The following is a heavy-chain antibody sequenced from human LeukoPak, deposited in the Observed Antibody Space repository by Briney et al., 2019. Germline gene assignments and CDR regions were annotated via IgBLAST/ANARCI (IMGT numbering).Heavy chain of an antibody. Sequence: GGSLRLSCAASGFTFSNYWMSWVRQTPGKGLEWVANIKQDGRERYYVDSVKGRFTISRDNAKNSLYLQMSSLRAEDTAVYYCARKGELERRRSWDYWGQGTLVIVST. V-gene: IGHV3-7*03. CDR1: GFTFSNYW. J-gene: IGHJ4*02. CDR3: ARKGELERRRSWDY. D-gene: IGHD1-1*01. CDR2: IKQDGRER.